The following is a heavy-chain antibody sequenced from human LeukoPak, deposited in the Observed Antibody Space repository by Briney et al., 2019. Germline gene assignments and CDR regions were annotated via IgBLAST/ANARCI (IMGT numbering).Heavy chain of an antibody. CDR2: IWYDGSNK. CDR1: GFTFSSYG. J-gene: IGHJ6*03. CDR3: AKVGLRIAARRPLYYMDV. D-gene: IGHD6-6*01. Sequence: GGSLRLSCAASGFTFSSYGMHWVRQAPGKGLEWVAVIWYDGSNKYSADSVKGRFTISRDNSKNTLYLQMNSLRAEDTAVYYCAKVGLRIAARRPLYYMDVWGKGTTVTVSS. V-gene: IGHV3-33*06.